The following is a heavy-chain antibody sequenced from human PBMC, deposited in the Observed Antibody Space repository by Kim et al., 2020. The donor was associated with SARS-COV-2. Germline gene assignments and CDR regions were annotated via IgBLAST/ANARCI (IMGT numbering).Heavy chain of an antibody. CDR3: ARHYGYSIIFDS. J-gene: IGHJ4*02. D-gene: IGHD4-4*01. Sequence: RYSPSFQGQVTISADKSISTAYLQWSSLKASDTAMYYCARHYGYSIIFDSWGQGTLVTVSS. V-gene: IGHV5-51*01.